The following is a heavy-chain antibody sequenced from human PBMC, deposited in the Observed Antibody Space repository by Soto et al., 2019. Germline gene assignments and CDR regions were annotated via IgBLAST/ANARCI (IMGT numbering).Heavy chain of an antibody. CDR2: IYYSGCT. D-gene: IGHD4-17*01. V-gene: IGHV4-59*01. CDR1: GGSISSYY. Sequence: QVQLQESGPGLVKPSETLSLTCTVSGGSISSYYWSWIRQPPGKGLEWIGYIYYSGCTNYNPSLKSRVTISVDTSKNQFSLKLSSVTAADTAVYYCARAYGDYVFDYWGQGTLVTVSS. CDR3: ARAYGDYVFDY. J-gene: IGHJ4*02.